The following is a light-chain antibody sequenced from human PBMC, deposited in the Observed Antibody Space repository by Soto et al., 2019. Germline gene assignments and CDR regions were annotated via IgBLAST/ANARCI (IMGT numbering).Light chain of an antibody. CDR2: DVS. J-gene: IGKJ1*01. CDR3: QQYNGSPPWT. CDR1: QRVNGN. Sequence: EVVVTQSPATLSVSPGERATLSCRASQRVNGNLAWYQQKPGQTPRLLIYDVSTRANGVPARFSGRGSGTEFTLTISSLQSEDFALYYCQQYNGSPPWTFGKGTRVEIK. V-gene: IGKV3-15*01.